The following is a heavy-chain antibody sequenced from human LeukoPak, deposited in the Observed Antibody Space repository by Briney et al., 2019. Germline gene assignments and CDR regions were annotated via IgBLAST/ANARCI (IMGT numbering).Heavy chain of an antibody. CDR1: GYTFTRYG. CDR3: ARDFFHGHCAGLSCFLLDY. D-gene: IGHD2-15*01. J-gene: IGHJ4*02. Sequence: GASVKISCKASGYTFTRYGISWVRQVPGQGLEWMGWISANNGDTNSAQKFQGRVTMTTDTSTSTAYMELRSLRSDDTAVYYCARDFFHGHCAGLSCFLLDYWGQGSLVTVSS. V-gene: IGHV1-18*01. CDR2: ISANNGDT.